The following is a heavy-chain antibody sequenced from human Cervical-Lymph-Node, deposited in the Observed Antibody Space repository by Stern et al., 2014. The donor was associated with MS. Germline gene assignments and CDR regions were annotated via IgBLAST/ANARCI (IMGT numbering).Heavy chain of an antibody. J-gene: IGHJ4*02. Sequence: QITLKESGPALVKPTQTLTLTCTFSGFSLSTSGMRVSWIRQPPGKALEWLARSDLDDDKFYSTSLKTRLTSSKDTSKNQVVLTMTNMDPVDTATYYCARSPPYYEFWNDYYYFDYWGQGTLVAVSS. D-gene: IGHD3-3*01. CDR1: GFSLSTSGMR. CDR2: SDLDDDK. V-gene: IGHV2-70*04. CDR3: ARSPPYYEFWNDYYYFDY.